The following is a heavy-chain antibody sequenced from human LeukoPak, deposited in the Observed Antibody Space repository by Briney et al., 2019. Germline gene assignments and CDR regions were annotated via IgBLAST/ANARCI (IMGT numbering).Heavy chain of an antibody. V-gene: IGHV3-23*01. D-gene: IGHD2-2*01. CDR2: LNYNDSST. J-gene: IGHJ5*02. Sequence: GGSLRLSCAASGSTFSIYAMSWVRQAPGKGLEWVSTLNYNDSSTNYAVSVKGRFTVSRDNSKNTLYLQMNSLRAEDTAIYYCVKDEEGSCGSARCYRWSDPWGQGTLVTVSS. CDR1: GSTFSIYA. CDR3: VKDEEGSCGSARCYRWSDP.